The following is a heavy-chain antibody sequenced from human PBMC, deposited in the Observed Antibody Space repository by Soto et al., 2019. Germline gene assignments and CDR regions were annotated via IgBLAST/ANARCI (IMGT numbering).Heavy chain of an antibody. CDR1: VGSISSYY. Sequence: SETLCVTCTFSVGSISSYYWIWIRQPPGKGLEWIGRIYTSGSTNYNASLKSRVTMSVDTCKDQLSLKLSSVTAADTAVYYCARDRIFGVVLYYYYGMDVWGQGTTVTVSS. V-gene: IGHV4-4*07. CDR3: ARDRIFGVVLYYYYGMDV. J-gene: IGHJ6*01. D-gene: IGHD3-3*01. CDR2: IYTSGST.